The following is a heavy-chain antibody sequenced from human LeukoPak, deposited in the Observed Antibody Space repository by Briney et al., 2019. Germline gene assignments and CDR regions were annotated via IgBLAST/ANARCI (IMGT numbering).Heavy chain of an antibody. J-gene: IGHJ4*02. V-gene: IGHV1-18*01. CDR2: ISAYNGNT. Sequence: ASVKVSCKASGYTFTSYGISWVRQAPGQGLEWMGWISAYNGNTNYAQKLQGRVTMTTDTSTSTAYMELRSLRSDDTAVYYCARELMSKGTTFYYFDYWGQGTLVTVSS. CDR1: GYTFTSYG. D-gene: IGHD1-7*01. CDR3: ARELMSKGTTFYYFDY.